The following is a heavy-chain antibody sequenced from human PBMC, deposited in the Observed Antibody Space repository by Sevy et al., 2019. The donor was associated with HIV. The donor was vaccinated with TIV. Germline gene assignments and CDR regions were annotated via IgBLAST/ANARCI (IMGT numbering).Heavy chain of an antibody. CDR1: GYTFTDYY. CDR3: AGVVEPAGIDPYYYGVDV. Sequence: ASVKVSCKASGYTFTDYYIHWVRQAPGQGLEWMGWINPKSGGTNYAQKFHGRVTMTRDTSISTAYMELSSLRSDDTAVYYCAGVVEPAGIDPYYYGVDVWGPGATVTVSS. V-gene: IGHV1-2*02. J-gene: IGHJ6*02. D-gene: IGHD2-2*02. CDR2: INPKSGGT.